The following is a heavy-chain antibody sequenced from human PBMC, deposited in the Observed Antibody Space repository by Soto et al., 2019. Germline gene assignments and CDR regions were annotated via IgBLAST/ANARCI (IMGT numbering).Heavy chain of an antibody. J-gene: IGHJ6*02. V-gene: IGHV3-33*01. CDR2: IWYDGSNK. CDR3: ARGSSSSWYYYYYYGMDV. Sequence: PGGSLRLSCAASGFTFSSYGMHWVRQAPGKGLEWVAVIWYDGSNKYYADSVKGRFTISRDNSKNTLYLQMNSLRAEDTAVYYCARGSSSSWYYYYYYGMDVWGQGTTVTVSS. CDR1: GFTFSSYG. D-gene: IGHD6-13*01.